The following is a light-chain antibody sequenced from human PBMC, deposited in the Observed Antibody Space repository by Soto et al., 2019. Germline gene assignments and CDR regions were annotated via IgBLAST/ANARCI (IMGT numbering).Light chain of an antibody. CDR1: RSFASSY. V-gene: IGKV3-20*01. J-gene: IGKJ2*01. CDR3: QQYGASHPYT. CDR2: AAS. Sequence: EILLTQSPGTLSLSPGERATLSCRASRSFASSYLAWYQRKPGQAPRLLIYAASIRATGVPDRFSGSGSGTDFTLTISRLEPEDSALYYCQQYGASHPYTFGQGTKVDIK.